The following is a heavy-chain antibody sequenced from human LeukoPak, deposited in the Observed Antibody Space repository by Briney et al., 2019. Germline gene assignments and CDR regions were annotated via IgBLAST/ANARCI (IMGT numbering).Heavy chain of an antibody. CDR1: GGSFSGYY. CDR3: ARGVHGSGSYYQDSY. V-gene: IGHV4-34*01. D-gene: IGHD3-10*01. CDR2: INHSGST. J-gene: IGHJ4*02. Sequence: SETLSLTCAVYGGSFSGYYWSWIRQPPGKGLEWIGEINHSGSTNYNPSLKSRVTISVDTSKNQFSLKLSSVTAADTAVYYCARGVHGSGSYYQDSYWGQGTLVTVSS.